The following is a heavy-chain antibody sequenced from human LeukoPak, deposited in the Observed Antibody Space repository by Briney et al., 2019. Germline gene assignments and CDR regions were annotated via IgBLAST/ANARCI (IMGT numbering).Heavy chain of an antibody. CDR1: GYSFSSYG. V-gene: IGHV1-18*01. CDR2: IRAFNGDT. D-gene: IGHD5-24*01. CDR3: ARDRSNSDY. J-gene: IGHJ4*02. Sequence: GASVKVSCKVSGYSFSSYGISWVRPAPGQGLEWMGWIRAFNGDTNYAQKFQGRVTMTKDASTSTVYMGLRSLRSDDTALYYCARDRSNSDYWGQGTLVTVSS.